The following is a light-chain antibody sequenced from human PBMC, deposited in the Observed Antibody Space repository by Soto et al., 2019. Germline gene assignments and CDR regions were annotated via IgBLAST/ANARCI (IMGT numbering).Light chain of an antibody. Sequence: EILLTQSPGTLSLSPGESATLSCRASQSLDSNYLAWYQQKPGQAPRLLIYGGSSRATGIPDRFTGGGSGTVFTLTISRLEPEDLAIYFCQQYCTSTLSTFGRGTKLENK. CDR1: QSLDSNY. V-gene: IGKV3-20*01. CDR2: GGS. CDR3: QQYCTSTLST. J-gene: IGKJ2*01.